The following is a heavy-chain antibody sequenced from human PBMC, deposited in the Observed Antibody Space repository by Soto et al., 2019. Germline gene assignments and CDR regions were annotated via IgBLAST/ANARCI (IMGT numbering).Heavy chain of an antibody. V-gene: IGHV4-59*08. J-gene: IGHJ3*02. D-gene: IGHD3-10*01. Sequence: SETLSLTCTVSGGSVSSYYWSWIRQPPGKGLEWIGYIYYSGSTNYNPSLKSRVTISVDTSKNQFSLKLNSVTAADTAVYYCARRWGGTFDIWGQGTMVTVSS. CDR1: GGSVSSYY. CDR2: IYYSGST. CDR3: ARRWGGTFDI.